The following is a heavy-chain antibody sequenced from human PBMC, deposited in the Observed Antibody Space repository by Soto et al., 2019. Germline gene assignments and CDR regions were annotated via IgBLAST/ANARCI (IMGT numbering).Heavy chain of an antibody. CDR1: GFTVSSNY. CDR3: ARDRIPTGMDV. CDR2: IYNGGST. V-gene: IGHV3-66*01. Sequence: GGSLRLSCAASGFTVSSNYMSWVRQAPGKGLEWVSVIYNGGSTYYADSVKGRFTISRDNSKNTLYLQMNSLRAEDTAVYYCARDRIPTGMDVWGQGTKVTVSS. J-gene: IGHJ6*02.